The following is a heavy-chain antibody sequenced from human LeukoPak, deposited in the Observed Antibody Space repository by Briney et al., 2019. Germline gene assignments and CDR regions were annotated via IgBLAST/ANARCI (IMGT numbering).Heavy chain of an antibody. J-gene: IGHJ6*02. Sequence: GESLKISCKGSGYSFTSYWIGWLRQMPGKGLEWMGIIFPRDSDTTYSPSFQGQVTISADKSISTAFLQWSSLKASDTAMYYCARQGAVAGRYYYAMDVWGQGTTVTVSS. V-gene: IGHV5-51*01. CDR3: ARQGAVAGRYYYAMDV. CDR1: GYSFTSYW. CDR2: IFPRDSDT. D-gene: IGHD6-13*01.